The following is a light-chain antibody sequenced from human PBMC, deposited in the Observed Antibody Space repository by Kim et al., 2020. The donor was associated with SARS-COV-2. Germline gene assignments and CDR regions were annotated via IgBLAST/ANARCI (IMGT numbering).Light chain of an antibody. CDR2: WAS. J-gene: IGKJ2*03. CDR1: QSVLHNPNNKNS. V-gene: IGKV4-1*01. Sequence: ATISCTSSQSVLHNPNNKNSLAWYQQKSGQPPKLLIYWASTRESGVPDRFSGSGSGTDFTLTISSLQAEDVAVYFCHQYSTFPYSFGQGPKLEI. CDR3: HQYSTFPYS.